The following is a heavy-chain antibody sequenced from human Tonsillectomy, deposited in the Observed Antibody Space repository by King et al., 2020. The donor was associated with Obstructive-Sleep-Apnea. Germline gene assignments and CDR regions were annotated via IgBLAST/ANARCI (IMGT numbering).Heavy chain of an antibody. CDR2: MNPNSGNK. CDR1: GYTFTSYD. V-gene: IGHV1-8*01. J-gene: IGHJ4*02. Sequence: VQLVESGAEVKKPGASVKVSCKASGYTFTSYDVNWVRQATGQGLEWMGWMNPNSGNKGYEQKFQGRVTMTRNTSISTAYMELSSLRSEVTAVYYCARVGRYGDYFDYWGQGTLVTVSS. D-gene: IGHD4-17*01. CDR3: ARVGRYGDYFDY.